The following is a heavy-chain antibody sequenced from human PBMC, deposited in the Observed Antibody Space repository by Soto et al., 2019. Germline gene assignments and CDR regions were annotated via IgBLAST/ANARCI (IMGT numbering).Heavy chain of an antibody. V-gene: IGHV1-18*01. J-gene: IGHJ3*02. CDR2: ISAYNGNT. CDR1: GSTFTSYG. CDR3: ASPSTVTRRHAFDI. D-gene: IGHD4-17*01. Sequence: QLQLVQSGAEVXXXGASVKVSCKASGSTFTSYGISWVRQAPGQGLEWMGWISAYNGNTNYAQKLQGRVTMTTDTSTSTAYMELRSLTSDDTAMYYCASPSTVTRRHAFDIWGQGTMVTVSS.